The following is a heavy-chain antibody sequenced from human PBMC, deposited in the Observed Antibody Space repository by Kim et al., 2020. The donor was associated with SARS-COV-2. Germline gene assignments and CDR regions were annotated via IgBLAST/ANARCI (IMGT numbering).Heavy chain of an antibody. V-gene: IGHV1-2*02. CDR2: INPNNGGT. CDR1: GYTFTGYY. CDR3: ARGPIPSAI. Sequence: ASVKVSCKASGYTFTGYYMNWVRQAPGQGLEWMGWINPNNGGTQYAQKFQGRVTMSRDTSISTAYMELSWLGPGDTTVYYCARGPIPSAIWRQGTLVTVYS. J-gene: IGHJ1*01. D-gene: IGHD2-2*01.